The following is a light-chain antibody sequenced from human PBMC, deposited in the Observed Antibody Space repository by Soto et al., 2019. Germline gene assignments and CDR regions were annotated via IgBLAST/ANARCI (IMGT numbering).Light chain of an antibody. J-gene: IGKJ5*01. Sequence: EIVMTQSPATLSVSPGERATLSCRASHDVTTYLAWYQQKSGQAPRLLIYAASTRATGIPDRFSGSGSGTDFTLTISRLEPEDVAVYYCQQYGSSPPITFGQGTRLEI. CDR1: HDVTTY. CDR2: AAS. CDR3: QQYGSSPPIT. V-gene: IGKV3-20*01.